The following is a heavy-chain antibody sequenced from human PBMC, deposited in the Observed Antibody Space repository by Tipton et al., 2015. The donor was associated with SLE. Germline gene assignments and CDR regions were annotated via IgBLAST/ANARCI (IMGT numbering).Heavy chain of an antibody. CDR1: GGSISSGDYY. J-gene: IGHJ3*02. CDR3: ARGVYDFWSGYRDAFDI. CDR2: IYYSGST. Sequence: TLSLTCTVSGGSISSGDYYWSWIRQPPGKGLEWIGYIYYSGSTNYNPSLKSRVTISVDTSKNQFSLKLSSVTAADTAVYYCARGVYDFWSGYRDAFDIWGQGTMVTVSS. V-gene: IGHV4-61*08. D-gene: IGHD3-3*01.